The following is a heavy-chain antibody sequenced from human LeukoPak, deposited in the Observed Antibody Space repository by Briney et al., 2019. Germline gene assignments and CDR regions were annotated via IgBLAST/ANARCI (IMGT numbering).Heavy chain of an antibody. CDR3: ASCIGYCSSTSCYYYYYMDV. J-gene: IGHJ6*03. D-gene: IGHD2-2*01. CDR1: GGTFSSYA. Sequence: SVKVSCKASGGTFSSYAISWVRQAPGQGLEWMGGIIPIFGTANYAQKFQGRVTITTDESTSTAYMELSSLRSEDTAVYYCASCIGYCSSTSCYYYYYMDVWGKGTTVTVSS. CDR2: IIPIFGTA. V-gene: IGHV1-69*05.